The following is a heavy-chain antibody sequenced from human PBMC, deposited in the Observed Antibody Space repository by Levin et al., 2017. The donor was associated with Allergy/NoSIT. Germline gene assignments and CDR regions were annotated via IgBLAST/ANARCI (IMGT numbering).Heavy chain of an antibody. CDR3: AKGGTSGWDSYWYFDL. Sequence: PGGSLRLSCAASGFTFSSYSMNWVRQAPGKGLEWVSYISSSSSTIYYADSVKGRFTISRDNAKNSLYLQMNSLRDEDTAVYYCAKGGTSGWDSYWYFDLWGRGTLVTVSS. CDR1: GFTFSSYS. V-gene: IGHV3-48*02. CDR2: ISSSSSTI. D-gene: IGHD6-19*01. J-gene: IGHJ2*01.